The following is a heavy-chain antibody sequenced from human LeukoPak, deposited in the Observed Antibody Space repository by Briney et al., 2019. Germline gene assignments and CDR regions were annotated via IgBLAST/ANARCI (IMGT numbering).Heavy chain of an antibody. CDR1: GFTFSSYA. Sequence: GGSLRLSCAASGFTFSSYAMSWVRQAPGKGLEWVSAISGSGDSTYYADSVKGRFTISRDNSKSTLYLQMNSLRGEDTAVYYCARDYADYVGYFFFDYWGQGTLVTVSS. V-gene: IGHV3-23*01. D-gene: IGHD4-17*01. CDR2: ISGSGDST. J-gene: IGHJ4*02. CDR3: ARDYADYVGYFFFDY.